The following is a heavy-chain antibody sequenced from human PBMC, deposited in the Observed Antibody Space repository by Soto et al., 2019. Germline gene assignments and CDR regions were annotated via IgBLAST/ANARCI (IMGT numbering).Heavy chain of an antibody. V-gene: IGHV3-72*01. J-gene: IGHJ4*02. CDR3: TRTRGGEGDFDY. Sequence: VQLVESGGGLVQPGGSLRLSCAVSGFTFRDHYMDWVRQAPGKGLEWIARSRNKAYGYTTEYAASVAGRFTISRDDSKNSLYLKMNSLKIEDTAVYYCTRTRGGEGDFDYWGQGALVTVSS. CDR1: GFTFRDHY. CDR2: SRNKAYGYTT. D-gene: IGHD3-16*01.